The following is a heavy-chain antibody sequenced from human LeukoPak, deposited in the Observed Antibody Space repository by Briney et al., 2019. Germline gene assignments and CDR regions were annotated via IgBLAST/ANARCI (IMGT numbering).Heavy chain of an antibody. CDR2: IYYSGST. D-gene: IGHD3-22*01. V-gene: IGHV4-59*08. J-gene: IGHJ6*02. CDR1: GGSISSYY. CDR3: ARSSVAWSLPERKLYYYYGMDV. Sequence: PSETLSLTCTVSGGSISSYYWSWIRQPPGKGLEWIGYIYYSGSTNYNPSLKSRVTISVDTSKNQFSLKLSSVTAADTAVYYCARSSVAWSLPERKLYYYYGMDVWGQGTTVTVSS.